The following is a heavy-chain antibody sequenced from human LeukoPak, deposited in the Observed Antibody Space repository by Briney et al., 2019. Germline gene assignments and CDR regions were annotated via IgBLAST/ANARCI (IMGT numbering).Heavy chain of an antibody. CDR2: IYYTGST. CDR3: ARWYYYDSSGAVDY. D-gene: IGHD3-22*01. CDR1: GGSISSYY. V-gene: IGHV4-59*01. Sequence: PSETLPLTCTVSGGSISSYYWSWIRQPPGKGLEWIGYIYYTGSTNYNPSLKSRVTISVDTSKNQFSLKLSSVTAADTAVYYCARWYYYDSSGAVDYWGQGTLVTVSS. J-gene: IGHJ4*02.